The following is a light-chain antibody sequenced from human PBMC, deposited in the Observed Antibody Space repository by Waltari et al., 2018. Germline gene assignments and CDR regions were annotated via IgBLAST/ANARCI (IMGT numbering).Light chain of an antibody. V-gene: IGKV1-33*01. J-gene: IGKJ3*01. CDR1: QDISVF. Sequence: DIQMTQSPSSLSASLGDRVTITCQASQDISVFLNWYQQKPGEAPNLLIYDASILQAGVPSRFSGGGSGTDFTLTISSLQPEDVTTYYCQQYDDLPPFTFGPGTKVDI. CDR3: QQYDDLPPFT. CDR2: DAS.